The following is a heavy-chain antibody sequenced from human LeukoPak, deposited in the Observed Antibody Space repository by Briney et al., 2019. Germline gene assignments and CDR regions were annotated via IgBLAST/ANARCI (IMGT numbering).Heavy chain of an antibody. D-gene: IGHD4-17*01. J-gene: IGHJ4*02. CDR2: INSGGST. CDR1: GFTFSSYA. CDR3: ATGDPKWLDY. V-gene: IGHV3-23*01. Sequence: GGSLRLSCSASGFTFSSYAMSWLRQAPGKGLEWVSAINSGGSTHYADSVKGRFTISRDNSKNTIYLQMNGLRAEDTAVYYCATGDPKWLDYWGQGTLVTVSS.